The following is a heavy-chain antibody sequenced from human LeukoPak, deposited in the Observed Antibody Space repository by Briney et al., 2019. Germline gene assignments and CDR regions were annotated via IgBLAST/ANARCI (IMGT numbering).Heavy chain of an antibody. CDR3: ARGHYGLDV. J-gene: IGHJ6*02. CDR2: ISTDGSSL. Sequence: GGSLRLSCAASGFAFSDYYMTWIRQAPGKGLEWVSYISTDGSSLYYADSVKGRFTISRDNAKNSLYLQMNSLRAEDTAVYYCARGHYGLDVWGPGTTVTVSS. CDR1: GFAFSDYY. V-gene: IGHV3-11*01.